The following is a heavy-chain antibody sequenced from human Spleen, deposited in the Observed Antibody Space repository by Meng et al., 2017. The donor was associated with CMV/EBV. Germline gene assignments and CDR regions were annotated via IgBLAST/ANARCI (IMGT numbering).Heavy chain of an antibody. Sequence: ASVKVSCKASGYTFTSYDINWVRQATGQGLEWMGWMNPNSGNTGYAEKFKGRVSMTRNTSTNTAYMELSSLRSEDTAVYYCARAIRGGDFDFWGQGTLVTVS. CDR1: GYTFTSYD. V-gene: IGHV1-8*02. CDR3: ARAIRGGDFDF. D-gene: IGHD2-21*01. J-gene: IGHJ4*02. CDR2: MNPNSGNT.